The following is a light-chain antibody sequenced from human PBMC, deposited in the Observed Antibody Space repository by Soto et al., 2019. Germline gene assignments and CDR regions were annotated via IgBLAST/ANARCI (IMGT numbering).Light chain of an antibody. Sequence: EIVLTQSPGTLSLSPGERATLSCRASQNININYLAWYQQKPGQAPRLLIYGASTRATGIPAKFSGSGFGTEFTLSISSLQSEDLAVYYCQQYQNWPPTFGQGTKV. CDR2: GAS. J-gene: IGKJ1*01. CDR1: QNININ. CDR3: QQYQNWPPT. V-gene: IGKV3-15*01.